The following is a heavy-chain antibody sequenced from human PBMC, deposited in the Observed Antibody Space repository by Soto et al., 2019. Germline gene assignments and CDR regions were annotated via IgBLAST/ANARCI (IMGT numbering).Heavy chain of an antibody. CDR3: AKDAVSGDGLWLVSD. CDR1: GLSFNKYA. Sequence: DVQLLESGGGLVQPGGSLRLSCAASGLSFNKYAMIWVRQAPGKGQEWVSGITGSGSTIEYIESVKGRFTISRDNSKNTVYLQMNSLRAEDTAMYYCAKDAVSGDGLWLVSDWGQGTPVTVS. CDR2: ITGSGSTI. J-gene: IGHJ4*02. V-gene: IGHV3-23*01. D-gene: IGHD2-21*02.